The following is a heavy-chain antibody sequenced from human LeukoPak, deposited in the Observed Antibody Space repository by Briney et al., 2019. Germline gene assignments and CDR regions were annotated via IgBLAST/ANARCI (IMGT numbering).Heavy chain of an antibody. CDR3: ARGGSKQEY. Sequence: PSETLSLTCTVSGGSISSYYWSWIRQPPGKGLEWIGYIYYTGSTNYNPSLKSRVTISVDTSKNQFSLKLSSVTAADTAVYYCARGGSKQEYWGQGTLVSGSS. V-gene: IGHV4-59*01. CDR2: IYYTGST. J-gene: IGHJ4*02. D-gene: IGHD2-15*01. CDR1: GGSISSYY.